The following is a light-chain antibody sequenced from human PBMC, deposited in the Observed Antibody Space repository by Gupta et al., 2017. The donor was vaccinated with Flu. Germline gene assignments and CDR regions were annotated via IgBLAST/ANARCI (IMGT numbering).Light chain of an antibody. CDR2: LGS. J-gene: IGKJ2*01. V-gene: IGKV2-28*01. CDR3: RQALQTPGT. Sequence: DIVMTQSPLSLPVTPGEPASLSCRSSQSLLHTNGYNYLDWYLQKPGQAPQLLIYLGSNRASGVPDRFSGSGSGTDFTLRISRVEAEDVGVYYCRQALQTPGTFGQGTKVDIK. CDR1: QSLLHTNGYNY.